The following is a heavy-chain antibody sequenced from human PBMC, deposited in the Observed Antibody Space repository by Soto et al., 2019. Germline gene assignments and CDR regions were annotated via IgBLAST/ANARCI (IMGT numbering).Heavy chain of an antibody. J-gene: IGHJ4*02. D-gene: IGHD3-10*01. Sequence: ASVKVSCKASGYTFTSYGISWLRQAPGQGLEWVGWISAYNGNTNYAQKLQGRVTMTTDTSTSTAYMGLRSLRSDDTAVYYCAGRGLWYYDYWGQGTLVTVSS. V-gene: IGHV1-18*04. CDR3: AGRGLWYYDY. CDR2: ISAYNGNT. CDR1: GYTFTSYG.